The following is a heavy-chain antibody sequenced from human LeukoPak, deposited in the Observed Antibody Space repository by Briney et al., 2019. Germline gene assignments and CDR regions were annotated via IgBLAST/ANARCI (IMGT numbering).Heavy chain of an antibody. V-gene: IGHV5-51*01. CDR2: IYPGDSET. D-gene: IGHD3/OR15-3a*01. J-gene: IGHJ5*02. CDR3: ARRSPGLGHWFDP. CDR1: GYNFTNYW. Sequence: GESLKISCKGSGYNFTNYWIGWVRQMPGKGLEWMGIIYPGDSETRYSPSFQGQVTISADKSISTAYLQWSSLKASDTAMYYCARRSPGLGHWFDPWGQGTLVTVSS.